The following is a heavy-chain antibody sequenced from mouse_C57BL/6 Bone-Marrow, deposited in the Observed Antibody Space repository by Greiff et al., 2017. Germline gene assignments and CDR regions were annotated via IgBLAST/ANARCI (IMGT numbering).Heavy chain of an antibody. D-gene: IGHD1-1*01. CDR2: INPSNGGT. J-gene: IGHJ4*01. CDR1: GYTFTSYW. V-gene: IGHV1-53*01. CDR3: ARGSTVPYAMDY. Sequence: QVQLKESGTELVKPGASVKLSCKASGYTFTSYWMHWVKQRPGQGLEWIGNINPSNGGTNYNEKFKSKATLTVDKSSSTAYMQLSSLTSEDSAVYYCARGSTVPYAMDYWGQGTSVTVSS.